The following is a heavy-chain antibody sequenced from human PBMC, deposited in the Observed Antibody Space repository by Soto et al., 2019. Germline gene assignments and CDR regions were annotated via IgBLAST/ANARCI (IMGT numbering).Heavy chain of an antibody. J-gene: IGHJ4*02. CDR1: GSTFSTYA. CDR2: ITGSGGST. V-gene: IGHV3-23*01. Sequence: GGSLRLSCAASGSTFSTYAMIWVRQAPGKGLEWVSVITGSGGSTYYADSVKGRFTTSRDTSKNTLFLQMNSLRAEDTAVYYCAKDRYGDYGGFDYWGQGTLVTVSS. D-gene: IGHD4-17*01. CDR3: AKDRYGDYGGFDY.